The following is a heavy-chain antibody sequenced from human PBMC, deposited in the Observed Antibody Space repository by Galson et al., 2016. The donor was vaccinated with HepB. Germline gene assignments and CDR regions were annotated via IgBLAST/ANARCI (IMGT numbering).Heavy chain of an antibody. CDR3: TRAEGNWEGGGDNWFDP. CDR2: TYYRSKWHF. CDR1: GDSVSSHSAG. V-gene: IGHV6-1*01. D-gene: IGHD7-27*01. J-gene: IGHJ5*02. Sequence: CAISGDSVSSHSAGWYWIRQSPSRGLEWLGRTYYRSKWHFDYAESVKSRITINPDTSKNQFSLQLNSVTPEDTALYFCTRAEGNWEGGGDNWFDPGGQGTRVTVSS.